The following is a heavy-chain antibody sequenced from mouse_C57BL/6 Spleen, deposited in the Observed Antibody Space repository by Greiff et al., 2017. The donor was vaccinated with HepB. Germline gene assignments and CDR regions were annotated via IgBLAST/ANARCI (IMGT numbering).Heavy chain of an antibody. CDR2: INPYNGGT. D-gene: IGHD1-1*01. V-gene: IGHV1-19*01. J-gene: IGHJ4*01. CDR3: ARPHTVVALYYYAMDY. CDR1: GYTFPDYY. Sequence: EVQLQQSGPVLVKPGASVKMSCKASGYTFPDYYMNWVKQSHGKSLEWIGVINPYNGGTSYNQKFKGKATLTVDKSSSTAYMELNSLTSEDSAVYYCARPHTVVALYYYAMDYWGQGTSVTVSS.